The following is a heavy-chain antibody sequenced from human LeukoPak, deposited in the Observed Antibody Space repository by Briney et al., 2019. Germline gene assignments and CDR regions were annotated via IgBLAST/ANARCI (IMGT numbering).Heavy chain of an antibody. J-gene: IGHJ3*02. V-gene: IGHV3-21*01. CDR2: ISSSSSYI. CDR3: ARDSGYDSDAFDI. CDR1: GFTFSSYS. Sequence: PGGSLRLSCAASGFTFSSYSMNWVHQAPGKGLEWVSSISSSSSYIYYADSVKGRFTISRDNAKNSLYLQMNSLRAEDTAVYYCARDSGYDSDAFDIWGQGTMVTVSS. D-gene: IGHD5-12*01.